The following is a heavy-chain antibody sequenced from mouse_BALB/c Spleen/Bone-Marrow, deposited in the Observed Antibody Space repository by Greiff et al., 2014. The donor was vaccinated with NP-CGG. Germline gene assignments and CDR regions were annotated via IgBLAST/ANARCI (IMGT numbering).Heavy chain of an antibody. J-gene: IGHJ2*01. Sequence: EVQVVESGGGLVKPGGSLKLSCAASGFTFGNFAMSWVRQTPDKRLEWVASISSGGSAYYPDSVKGRLSISRDNARDILFLQMSSLRSEDTAMYYCARGYDYDFDYWGQGTTLTVSS. CDR2: ISSGGSA. CDR3: ARGYDYDFDY. V-gene: IGHV5-6-5*01. D-gene: IGHD2-4*01. CDR1: GFTFGNFA.